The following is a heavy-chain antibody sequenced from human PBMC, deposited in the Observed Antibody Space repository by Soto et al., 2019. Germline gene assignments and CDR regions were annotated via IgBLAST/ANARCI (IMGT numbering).Heavy chain of an antibody. J-gene: IGHJ3*02. CDR1: GGTFSSYA. CDR3: ARGSPDGYNYDVNPYFDI. CDR2: IIPIFGTA. Sequence: QVQLVQSGAEVKKPGSSVKVSCKASGGTFSSYAISWVRQAPGQGLEWMGGIIPIFGTANYAQKFQGRVTITADESTSTAYMELSSLRSEDTAVYYCARGSPDGYNYDVNPYFDIWGQGTMVTVSS. D-gene: IGHD5-12*01. V-gene: IGHV1-69*12.